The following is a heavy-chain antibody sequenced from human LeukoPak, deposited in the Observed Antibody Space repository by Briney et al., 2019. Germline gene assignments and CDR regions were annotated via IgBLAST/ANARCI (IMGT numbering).Heavy chain of an antibody. D-gene: IGHD1-26*01. Sequence: SETLSLTCTVSGGSISSGPYYWGWIRQPPGKGLEWIGNIYYGENTYYNPSLKSRVTISIDTSKNQFYLKLSSLTAADTAVYYCAKWELRSYYFDYWGQGTLVTVSS. J-gene: IGHJ4*02. CDR2: IYYGENT. V-gene: IGHV4-39*01. CDR1: GGSISSGPYY. CDR3: AKWELRSYYFDY.